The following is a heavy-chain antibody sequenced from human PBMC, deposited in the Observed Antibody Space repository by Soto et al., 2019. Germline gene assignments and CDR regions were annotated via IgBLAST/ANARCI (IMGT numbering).Heavy chain of an antibody. J-gene: IGHJ6*02. CDR1: GYTFTNYG. Sequence: QVQVVQSGDEVKKPGASVKVSCKASGYTFTNYGFSWVRQAPGQGLEWMGWISGYNGNTKYAEKFQGRGTMTTDTSTSTAHMELRSLRSDDTAVYYCAREGPAPYYYYGMDVWGQGTAVTVSS. V-gene: IGHV1-18*01. CDR2: ISGYNGNT. CDR3: AREGPAPYYYYGMDV.